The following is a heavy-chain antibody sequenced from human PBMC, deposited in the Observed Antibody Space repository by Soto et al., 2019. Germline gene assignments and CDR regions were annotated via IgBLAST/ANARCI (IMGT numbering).Heavy chain of an antibody. CDR3: ARSGYSYGPNPLLY. V-gene: IGHV4-31*03. CDR1: GGSISSGGYY. CDR2: IYYSGST. D-gene: IGHD5-18*01. J-gene: IGHJ4*02. Sequence: QVQLQESGPGLVKPSQTLSLTCTVSGGSISSGGYYWSWIRQHPGKGLEWIGYIYYSGSTYYNPSLKSRVTISVDTSKNQCALKLSSVTAADTAVYYCARSGYSYGPNPLLYWGQGTLVTVSS.